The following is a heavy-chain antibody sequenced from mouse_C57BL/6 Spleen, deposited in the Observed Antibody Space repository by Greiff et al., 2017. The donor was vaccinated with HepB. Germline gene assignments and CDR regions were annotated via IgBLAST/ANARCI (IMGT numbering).Heavy chain of an antibody. CDR3: ARGGLRRGGYYAMDY. CDR1: GYTFTDYN. Sequence: EVQLQQSGPELVKPGASVKMSCKASGYTFTDYNMHWVKQSHGKSLEWIGYINPNNGGTSYNQKFKGKATLTVNKSSSTAYMELRSLTSEDSAVYYWARGGLRRGGYYAMDYWGQGTSVTVSS. V-gene: IGHV1-22*01. D-gene: IGHD2-4*01. J-gene: IGHJ4*01. CDR2: INPNNGGT.